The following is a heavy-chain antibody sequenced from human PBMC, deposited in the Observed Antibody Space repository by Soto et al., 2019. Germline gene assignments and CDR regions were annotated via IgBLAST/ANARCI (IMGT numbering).Heavy chain of an antibody. D-gene: IGHD3-16*01. J-gene: IGHJ3*02. CDR2: ISSSSSYI. Sequence: GVLRLSCAASGFTFSSYSMNWVRQAPGKGLEWVSSISSSSSYICYADSVKGRFTISRDNAKNSLYLQMNSLRAEDTAVYYCARSLYTANTPRLTDAFDIWGQGTMVTVSS. V-gene: IGHV3-21*01. CDR1: GFTFSSYS. CDR3: ARSLYTANTPRLTDAFDI.